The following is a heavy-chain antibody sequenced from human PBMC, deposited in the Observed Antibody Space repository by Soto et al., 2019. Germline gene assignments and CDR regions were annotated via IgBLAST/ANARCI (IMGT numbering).Heavy chain of an antibody. Sequence: QVHLVESGGGVVQPGRSLRLSCAASGFTFNNYGMHWVRQAPGKGLEWVALIWFDGSNKFYADSVKGRFTISRDNSKNRVYLQVNSLRGEDTAVYYYARDRSSSAWYGHTFDIWGQGTMVTVS. CDR1: GFTFNNYG. V-gene: IGHV3-33*01. CDR2: IWFDGSNK. CDR3: ARDRSSSAWYGHTFDI. D-gene: IGHD6-19*01. J-gene: IGHJ3*02.